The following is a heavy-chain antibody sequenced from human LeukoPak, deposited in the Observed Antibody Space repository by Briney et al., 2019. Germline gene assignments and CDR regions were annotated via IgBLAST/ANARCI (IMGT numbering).Heavy chain of an antibody. CDR2: IKSGDAT. Sequence: GGSLRLSCAASGFTVSSYYMSWVRQAPGKGLEWVSLIKSGDATHHADSVKGRFTISRDYSKNTLYLQMNNLRPEDTAVYYCARGLRSGWSSSFDFWGQGTLVTVSS. D-gene: IGHD6-19*01. CDR1: GFTVSSYY. J-gene: IGHJ4*02. V-gene: IGHV3-53*01. CDR3: ARGLRSGWSSSFDF.